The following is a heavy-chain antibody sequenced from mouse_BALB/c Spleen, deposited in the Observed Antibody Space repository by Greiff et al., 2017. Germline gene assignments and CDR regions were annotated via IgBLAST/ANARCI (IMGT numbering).Heavy chain of an antibody. V-gene: IGHV14-1*02. CDR2: IDPENGNT. Sequence: EVKLMESGAELVRPGALVKLSCKASGFTITDYYMHWVKQRPEQGLEWIGWIDPENGNTIYDPKFQGKASITADTSSNTAYLQLSSLTSEDTAVYYCARQLGPSDWFAYWGQGTLVTVSA. D-gene: IGHD3-1*01. CDR3: ARQLGPSDWFAY. J-gene: IGHJ3*01. CDR1: GFTITDYY.